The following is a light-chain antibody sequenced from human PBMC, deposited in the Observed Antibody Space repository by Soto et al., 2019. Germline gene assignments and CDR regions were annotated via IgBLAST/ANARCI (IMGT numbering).Light chain of an antibody. CDR3: QQYSSVWT. Sequence: EIVLTQSPGTLSLSPGETATLSCTASQSFSSNYLAWYQQKPGQAPRILIYGATTRATGIPDRFSGSESGTGFTLTISRLRPEGSAVYYCQQYSSVWTFGQGTKVEL. CDR2: GAT. V-gene: IGKV3-20*01. CDR1: QSFSSNY. J-gene: IGKJ1*01.